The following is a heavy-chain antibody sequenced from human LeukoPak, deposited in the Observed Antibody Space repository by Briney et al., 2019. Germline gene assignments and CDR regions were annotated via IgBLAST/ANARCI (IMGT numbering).Heavy chain of an antibody. V-gene: IGHV4-30-4*02. J-gene: IGHJ4*02. CDR3: ARGSPVGDS. CDR1: GGSISSGDYY. Sequence: PSETLSLTCTVSGGSISSGDYYWSWIRQPPGKGLEWIGYIYYSGSTYYNPSLKSRVTISLDTSKSQFSLDLTSVTAADTAVYYCARGSPVGDSWGQGTLVTVSS. CDR2: IYYSGST. D-gene: IGHD2-15*01.